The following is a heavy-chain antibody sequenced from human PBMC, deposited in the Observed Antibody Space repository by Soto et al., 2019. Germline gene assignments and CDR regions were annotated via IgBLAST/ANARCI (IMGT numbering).Heavy chain of an antibody. J-gene: IGHJ5*02. CDR2: INSNSGAT. CDR1: GYTFTGYF. CDR3: ARGGGTILAPLS. V-gene: IGHV1-2*02. D-gene: IGHD3-3*01. Sequence: QVQLVQSGAEVKKPGASVKVSCKASGYTFTGYFMHWVRQAPGQGLEWMGWINSNSGATKYAQKFQGRVTLSRDTSISTAHMELSGSRSDDTAVYYCARGGGTILAPLSWGQGTLVTVSS.